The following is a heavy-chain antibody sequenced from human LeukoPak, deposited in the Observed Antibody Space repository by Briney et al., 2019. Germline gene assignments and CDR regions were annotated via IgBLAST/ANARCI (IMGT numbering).Heavy chain of an antibody. CDR3: ARAIYDSSGYYAFDI. CDR1: GGTFNSYA. D-gene: IGHD3-22*01. J-gene: IGHJ3*02. V-gene: IGHV1-69*13. Sequence: SVKVSCKASGGTFNSYAINWVRPAPGQGLEWMGGIIPIFDTANYAQKFQGRVTITADESTSSAYMELSSLRSEDTAVYYCARAIYDSSGYYAFDIWGQGTMVTVSS. CDR2: IIPIFDTA.